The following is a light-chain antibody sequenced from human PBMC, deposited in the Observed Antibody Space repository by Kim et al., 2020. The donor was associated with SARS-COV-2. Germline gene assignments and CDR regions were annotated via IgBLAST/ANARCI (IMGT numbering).Light chain of an antibody. V-gene: IGLV3-19*01. J-gene: IGLJ2*01. CDR3: NSRDSSGNVV. CDR2: GKN. Sequence: SSELTQDPAVSVALGQTVRITCQGDSLRSYYASWYQQKPGQAPVLVIYGKNNRPSGIPDRLSGTTSGNTASLTITGAPAEDAADYYCNSRDSSGNVVFGG. CDR1: SLRSYY.